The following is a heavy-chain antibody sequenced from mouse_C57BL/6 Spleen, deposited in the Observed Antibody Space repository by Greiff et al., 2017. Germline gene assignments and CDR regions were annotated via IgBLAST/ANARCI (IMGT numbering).Heavy chain of an antibody. D-gene: IGHD2-3*01. Sequence: EVHLVESGGGLVKPGGSLKLSCAASGFTFSSYAMSWVRQTPEKRLEWVATISDGGSYTYYPDNVKGRFTISRDNAKNNLYLQMSHLKSEDTAMYYCASFYDGYPAWFAYWGQGTLVTVSA. CDR3: ASFYDGYPAWFAY. J-gene: IGHJ3*01. CDR2: ISDGGSYT. V-gene: IGHV5-4*01. CDR1: GFTFSSYA.